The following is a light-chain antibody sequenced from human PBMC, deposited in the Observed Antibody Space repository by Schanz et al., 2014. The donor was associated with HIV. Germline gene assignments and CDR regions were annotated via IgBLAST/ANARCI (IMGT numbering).Light chain of an antibody. V-gene: IGLV2-23*01. Sequence: QSALTQPASVSGSPGQSITISCTGTSSDVGGYNYVSWYQQHPGKAPKLMIYEGSKRPSGVSNRFSGSKSGNTASLTISGLQAEDEADYYCCSYAGSNNLLFGGGTKLTVL. CDR2: EGS. CDR3: CSYAGSNNLL. J-gene: IGLJ3*02. CDR1: SSDVGGYNY.